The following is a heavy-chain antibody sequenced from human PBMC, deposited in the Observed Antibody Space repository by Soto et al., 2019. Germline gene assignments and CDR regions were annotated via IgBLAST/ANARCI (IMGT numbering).Heavy chain of an antibody. D-gene: IGHD5-12*01. Sequence: QVQLVESGGGVVQPGTSLRLSCVASGFTCRASGMHWVRQTPGKGLEWVAIIWFDGSRQYYADSVKGRFTISRDNPGSTLFLQLNDLRIEDTAMYYCARDLNTGYVGDYWGQGALVVVSS. V-gene: IGHV3-33*01. J-gene: IGHJ4*02. CDR1: GFTCRASG. CDR2: IWFDGSRQ. CDR3: ARDLNTGYVGDY.